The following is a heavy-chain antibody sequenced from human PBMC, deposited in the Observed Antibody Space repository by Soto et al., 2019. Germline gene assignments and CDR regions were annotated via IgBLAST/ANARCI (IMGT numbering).Heavy chain of an antibody. CDR1: GFTVSNFW. Sequence: GGSMGLSCAASGFTVSNFWMSWARQAPGKGLEWVANIKGDGSVTQYVASVEGRFTISRDNAKYSLYLQMNSLRVEDTALYYCVIPTRSVRGMGVWGQGTTGTVSS. J-gene: IGHJ6*02. V-gene: IGHV3-7*03. D-gene: IGHD6-6*01. CDR3: VIPTRSVRGMGV. CDR2: IKGDGSVT.